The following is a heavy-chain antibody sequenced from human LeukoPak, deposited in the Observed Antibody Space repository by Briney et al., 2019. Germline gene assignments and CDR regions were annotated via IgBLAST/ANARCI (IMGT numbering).Heavy chain of an antibody. CDR3: ATLGDFDY. Sequence: SETLSLTCTVSGVSISSYYWSWIRQPPGRGLEWIGYIYYSGTTNYNPSLKSRVTISQDTSKGQLSLKLSSVTAADTAVYYCATLGDFDYWGQGTLVTVSS. CDR2: IYYSGTT. D-gene: IGHD7-27*01. J-gene: IGHJ4*02. CDR1: GVSISSYY. V-gene: IGHV4-59*01.